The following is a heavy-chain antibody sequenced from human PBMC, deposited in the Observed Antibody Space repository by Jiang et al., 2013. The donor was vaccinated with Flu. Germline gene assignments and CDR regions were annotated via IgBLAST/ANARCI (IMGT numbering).Heavy chain of an antibody. D-gene: IGHD3-3*01. J-gene: IGHJ5*02. Sequence: KPSQTLSLTCAVSGASINRGDFSWDWVRQPPGKGLEWIGVYLSPGTTNYNPSLQSRVSISVDTSKNQFSLNLSSVTAADTAVYYCARTSDYDFWSGPGGWFDPWGQGTLVTVSS. CDR2: LSPGTT. CDR1: GASINRGDFS. V-gene: IGHV4-30-4*07. CDR3: ARTSDYDFWSGPGGWFDP.